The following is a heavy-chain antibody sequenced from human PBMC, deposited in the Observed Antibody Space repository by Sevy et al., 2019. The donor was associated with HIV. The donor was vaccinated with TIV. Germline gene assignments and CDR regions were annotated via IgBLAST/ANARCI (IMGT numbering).Heavy chain of an antibody. Sequence: GGSLRLSCAASGFTFGPYAMSWFRQAPGKGLEWVAFIRGKPFGGTTEYAASVKDRFTISRDDSKSIAYLEMNSLKIEDTAVYYCARGAGVVLVVAANHFDYWGLGTLVTVSS. J-gene: IGHJ4*02. D-gene: IGHD2-15*01. CDR2: IRGKPFGGTT. CDR3: ARGAGVVLVVAANHFDY. V-gene: IGHV3-49*03. CDR1: GFTFGPYA.